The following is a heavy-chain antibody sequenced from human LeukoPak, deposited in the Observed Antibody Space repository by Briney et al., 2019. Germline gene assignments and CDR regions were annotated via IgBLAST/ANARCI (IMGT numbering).Heavy chain of an antibody. CDR3: ARGAVTTDLYYFDY. CDR2: ICHSGST. CDR1: GGSFSGYY. V-gene: IGHV4-34*01. J-gene: IGHJ4*02. Sequence: SETLSLTCAVYGGSFSGYYWSWIRQPPGKGLEWIGYICHSGSTYYNPSLKSRVTISVDRSKNQFSLKLSSVTAADTAVYYCARGAVTTDLYYFDYWGQGTLVTVSS. D-gene: IGHD4-17*01.